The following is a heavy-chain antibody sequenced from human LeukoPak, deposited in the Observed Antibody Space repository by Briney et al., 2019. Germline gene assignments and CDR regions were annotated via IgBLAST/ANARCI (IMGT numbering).Heavy chain of an antibody. CDR1: GYTFTSYG. Sequence: GASVKVSCKASGYTFTSYGISWVRQAPGQGLEWMGWISAYNGNTNYAQKLQGRVTMTRNTSISTAYMELSSLRSEDTAVYYCARGGGGDMNGYDPFDYWGQGTLVTVSS. D-gene: IGHD5-12*01. CDR2: ISAYNGNT. CDR3: ARGGGGDMNGYDPFDY. J-gene: IGHJ4*02. V-gene: IGHV1-18*01.